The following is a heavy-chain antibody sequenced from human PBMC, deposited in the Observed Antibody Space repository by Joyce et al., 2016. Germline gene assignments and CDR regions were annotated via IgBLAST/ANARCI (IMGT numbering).Heavy chain of an antibody. Sequence: QVLLVQSGAAVKRPGSSLRVSCKSSGGDFSNYTVNWVRQAPGQRLEWMGGFILVFGAAKYAEDFQGRVTLTADQSTRTAYLELSSLTSADTAVYYCARGGTSSDHYFFYTLDVWGPGTTVIVSS. CDR1: GGDFSNYT. D-gene: IGHD1-14*01. J-gene: IGHJ6*02. CDR2: FILVFGAA. CDR3: ARGGTSSDHYFFYTLDV. V-gene: IGHV1-69*12.